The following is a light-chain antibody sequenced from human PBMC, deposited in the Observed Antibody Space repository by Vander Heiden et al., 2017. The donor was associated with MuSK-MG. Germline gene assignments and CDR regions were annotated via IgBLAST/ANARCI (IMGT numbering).Light chain of an antibody. Sequence: EIVLTQSPGTLSLSPGERATLSCRASQSVSSSYLAWDQQKPGQAPRLLIYGASSRPTGIQDRLSGSGSGTDFTLTISRLEPQDFAVYYNQQYGNYLFGGGTRVELK. CDR3: QQYGNYL. CDR2: GAS. CDR1: QSVSSSY. V-gene: IGKV3-20*01. J-gene: IGKJ4*01.